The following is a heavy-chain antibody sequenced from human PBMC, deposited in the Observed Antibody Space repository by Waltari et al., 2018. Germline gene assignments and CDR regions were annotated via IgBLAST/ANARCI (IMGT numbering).Heavy chain of an antibody. V-gene: IGHV4-38-2*01. J-gene: IGHJ4*02. Sequence: QVQLQESGPGLVKPSETLSLTCAVSGYSISSGYYWGWIRQPPGKGLEVVGSIYHSGRPYYNPSLKSRVTISVDTSKNQFSLKLSSVTAADTAVYYCARGVGDIVVGRGQYYFDYWGQGTLVTVSS. D-gene: IGHD2-15*01. CDR2: IYHSGRP. CDR3: ARGVGDIVVGRGQYYFDY. CDR1: GYSISSGYY.